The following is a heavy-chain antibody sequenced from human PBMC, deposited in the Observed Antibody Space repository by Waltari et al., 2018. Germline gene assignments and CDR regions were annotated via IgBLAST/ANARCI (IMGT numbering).Heavy chain of an antibody. CDR2: IKQDGSAK. D-gene: IGHD5-18*01. J-gene: IGHJ4*02. CDR3: ATSLDAAAND. Sequence: EVQLVESGGGLVQPGGSLRLSCAAFGFPFSNFWMSWVRQAPGKGLEWMANIKQDGSAKYYADSVKGRFTISRDNAENSLYLQMNSLRVEDTAVYYCATSLDAAANDWGQGTLVTVSS. CDR1: GFPFSNFW. V-gene: IGHV3-7*01.